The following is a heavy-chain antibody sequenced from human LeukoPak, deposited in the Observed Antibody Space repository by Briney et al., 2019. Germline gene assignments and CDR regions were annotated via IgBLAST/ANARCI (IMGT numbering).Heavy chain of an antibody. V-gene: IGHV1-8*01. D-gene: IGHD7-27*01. CDR2: MSPNSGVT. J-gene: IGHJ4*02. Sequence: GASVKVSCTASGYTFTSYDFNWVRQATGQRPEWMGWMSPNSGVTGYAQKFQDRVTMTRNTSISTAYMELSSLRSDDTAVYYCARGPPNWGYDYWGPGTLVTVSS. CDR1: GYTFTSYD. CDR3: ARGPPNWGYDY.